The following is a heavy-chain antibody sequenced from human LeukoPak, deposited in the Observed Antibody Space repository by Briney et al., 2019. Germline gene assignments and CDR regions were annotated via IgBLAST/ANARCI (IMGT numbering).Heavy chain of an antibody. CDR2: IYAGGST. CDR3: ARSKSRGDYYFDN. D-gene: IGHD2-21*02. V-gene: IGHV3-53*01. CDR1: GSTVSSNY. J-gene: IGHJ4*02. Sequence: GGSLRLSCAASGSTVSSNYMSWVRQAPGKGLEWVSVIYAGGSTYYADSVKGRFSISRDNSKNTLYLQMNSLRAEDTAVYYCARSKSRGDYYFDNWGQGTLVTVSS.